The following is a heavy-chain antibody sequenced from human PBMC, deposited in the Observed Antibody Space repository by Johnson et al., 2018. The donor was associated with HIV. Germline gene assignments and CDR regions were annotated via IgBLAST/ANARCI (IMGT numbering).Heavy chain of an antibody. CDR2: IDWNGGST. D-gene: IGHD3-22*01. CDR1: GFSFDDYG. Sequence: VQLVESGGGVVRPGGSLKLSCAASGFSFDDYGMSWVRQPPGKGLEWVSGIDWNGGSTSYADSVRGRFTISRDNSKNTLYLQMNSLRAEDTAVYYCAREYYDSSGYYYGGVSAFDIWGQGTMVTVSS. CDR3: AREYYDSSGYYYGGVSAFDI. V-gene: IGHV3-20*04. J-gene: IGHJ3*02.